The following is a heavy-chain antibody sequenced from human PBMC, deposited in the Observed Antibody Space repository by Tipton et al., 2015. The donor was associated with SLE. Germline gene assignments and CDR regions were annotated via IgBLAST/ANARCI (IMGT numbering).Heavy chain of an antibody. CDR1: GGSFSGYY. Sequence: LRLSCSVYGGSFSGYYWSWIRQPPGKGLEWIGYIYYSGSTNYNPSLKSRVTISVDTSKNQFSLKLSSVTAADTAVYYCARAPQGIFDYWGQGTLVTVSS. CDR3: ARAPQGIFDY. J-gene: IGHJ4*02. V-gene: IGHV4-59*01. CDR2: IYYSGST. D-gene: IGHD2-15*01.